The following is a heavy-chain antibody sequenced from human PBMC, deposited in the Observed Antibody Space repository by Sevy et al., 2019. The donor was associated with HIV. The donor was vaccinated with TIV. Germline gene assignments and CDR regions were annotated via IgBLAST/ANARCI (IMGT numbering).Heavy chain of an antibody. CDR1: GLTFSKYG. D-gene: IGHD5-12*01. J-gene: IGHJ4*02. Sequence: GGSLRLSCAASGLTFSKYGIHWVRQAPGKGLEWVATIKQDESEKYYVDSVKGRFAISRDNGKNSVSLQMNGLRAEDTALYYCAREVGGYNWRPYYFDSWGQGTLVTVSS. V-gene: IGHV3-7*01. CDR3: AREVGGYNWRPYYFDS. CDR2: IKQDESEK.